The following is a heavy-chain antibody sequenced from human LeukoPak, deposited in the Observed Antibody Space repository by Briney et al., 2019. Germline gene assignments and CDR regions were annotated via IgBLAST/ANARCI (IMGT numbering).Heavy chain of an antibody. J-gene: IGHJ4*02. D-gene: IGHD3-22*01. CDR2: IIPILGIA. Sequence: SVKVSCKASGGTFSSYAISWVRQAPGQGLEWMGRIIPILGIANYAQKFQGRVTITADKSTGTAYMELSSLRSEDTAVYYCARGLRWDDSSGYWGQGTLVTVSS. V-gene: IGHV1-69*04. CDR3: ARGLRWDDSSGY. CDR1: GGTFSSYA.